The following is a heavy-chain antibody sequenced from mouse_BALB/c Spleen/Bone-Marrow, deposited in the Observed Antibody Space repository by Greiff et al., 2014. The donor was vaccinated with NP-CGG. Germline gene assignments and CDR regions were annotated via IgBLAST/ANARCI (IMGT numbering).Heavy chain of an antibody. CDR1: GFAFSRYW. Sequence: DVKLVESGGGLVRPGGSLKLSCAASGFAFSRYWMRWVRQAPGQGLEWIGEINPDSRTINYTPSIKDKIIISRDNAKNTLYLQMSKVRSDDTASYDCAGGNYYGHIDYWGQGTTLTVSS. J-gene: IGHJ2*01. D-gene: IGHD2-1*01. V-gene: IGHV4-1*02. CDR2: INPDSRTI. CDR3: AGGNYYGHIDY.